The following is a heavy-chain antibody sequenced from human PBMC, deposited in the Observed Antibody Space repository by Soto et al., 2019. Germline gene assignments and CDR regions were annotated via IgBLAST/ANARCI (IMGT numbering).Heavy chain of an antibody. Sequence: SETLSLTCTVSGGSISGYYWSWIRQPPGKGLEWIGYIYYSGSTSYNPSLKSRLTISVDTSKNQFSLRLTSVTAADTAVYYCATRPPQFVVTLLPLPPRGPRPPLTAPQVRIPPSETLSLTCTVSGGSISSGAYYW. J-gene: IGHJ4*01. CDR1: GGSISGYY. D-gene: IGHD2-21*02. CDR3: ATRPPQFVVTLLPLPPRGPRPPLTAPQVRIPPSETLSLTCTVSGGSISSGAYY. CDR2: IYYSGST. V-gene: IGHV4-59*01.